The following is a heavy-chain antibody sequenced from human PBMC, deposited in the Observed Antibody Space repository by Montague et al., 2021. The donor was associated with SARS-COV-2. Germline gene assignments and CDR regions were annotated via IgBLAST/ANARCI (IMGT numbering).Heavy chain of an antibody. J-gene: IGHJ4*02. CDR1: GFTVRSNY. Sequence: SLRLSCAASGFTVRSNYMSWVRQAPGKGLEWVSVLYTGDRIYYADSVKGRFTISRHNSKNTLYLQMNSLRTEDTAIYYCATMPDFDYRGQGTLVTVSS. D-gene: IGHD2-2*01. V-gene: IGHV3-53*04. CDR3: ATMPDFDY. CDR2: LYTGDRI.